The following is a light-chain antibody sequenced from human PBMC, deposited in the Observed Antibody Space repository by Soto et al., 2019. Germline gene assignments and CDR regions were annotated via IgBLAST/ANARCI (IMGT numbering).Light chain of an antibody. CDR3: QQYNSYLWT. CDR1: HTISSW. CDR2: KAS. V-gene: IGKV1-5*03. J-gene: IGKJ1*01. Sequence: DIQMTQSPSTLSVSVGDRVTITCRASHTISSWLAWYQQKPGQAPKLLIYKASTLKSGVPSRFSGSGSGTEFTLTISSLQPDDFATYYCQQYNSYLWTFGQGTKVDIK.